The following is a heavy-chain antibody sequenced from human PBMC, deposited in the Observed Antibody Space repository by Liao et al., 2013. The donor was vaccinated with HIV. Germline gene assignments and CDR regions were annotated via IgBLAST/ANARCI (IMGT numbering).Heavy chain of an antibody. CDR2: IYYTGST. CDR3: ARDSVAPNLNEAFDV. D-gene: IGHD5-12*01. Sequence: QLQLQESGPGLVRPSETLSLTCSVSGGSVSRTTYFWGWIRQPPGMGLEWIGTIYYTGSTYYNPSLKSRVTISVDTSKNQFSLKLSSVTAADTAVYYCARDSVAPNLNEAFDVWGQGTVVTVSS. CDR1: GGSVSRTTYF. J-gene: IGHJ3*01. V-gene: IGHV4-39*07.